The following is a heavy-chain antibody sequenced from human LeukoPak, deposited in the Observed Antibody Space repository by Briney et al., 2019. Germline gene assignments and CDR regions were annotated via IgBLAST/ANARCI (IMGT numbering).Heavy chain of an antibody. Sequence: PGGSLRLSCAASGFTFSNAWMSWVRQAPGKGLEWVSVIYSGGSTYYADSVKGRFTISRDNSKNTLYLQMNSLRAEDTAVYYCASQYCSGGSCYSYYYYGMDVWGQGTTVTVSS. CDR1: GFTFSNAW. CDR2: IYSGGST. CDR3: ASQYCSGGSCYSYYYYGMDV. J-gene: IGHJ6*02. V-gene: IGHV3-53*01. D-gene: IGHD2-15*01.